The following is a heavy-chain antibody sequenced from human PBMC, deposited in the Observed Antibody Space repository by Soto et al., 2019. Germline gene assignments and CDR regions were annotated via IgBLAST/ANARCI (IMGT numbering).Heavy chain of an antibody. CDR3: ARDFGDYYDSSGCFDI. Sequence: VKVSCKASGYTFTSYGISWLRQAPGQGLEWMGWISAYNGNTNYAQKLQGRVTMTTDTSTSTAYMELRSLRSDDTAVYYCARDFGDYYDSSGCFDIWGQGTMVTVSS. D-gene: IGHD3-22*01. CDR1: GYTFTSYG. J-gene: IGHJ3*02. V-gene: IGHV1-18*01. CDR2: ISAYNGNT.